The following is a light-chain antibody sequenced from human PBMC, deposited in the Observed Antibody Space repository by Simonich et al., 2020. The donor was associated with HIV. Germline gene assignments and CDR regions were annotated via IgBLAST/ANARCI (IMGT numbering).Light chain of an antibody. V-gene: IGLV2-14*03. J-gene: IGLJ2*01. Sequence: QSALTQPASVSGSPGQSITISCTGTSSDVGGYNYVSWYQQHPGKAPKLMIYDIRNRPSGVSNRFSGSKTGNTASRTISGLQAEDEADYYCSSYTSSSTLVVFGGGTKLTVL. CDR1: SSDVGGYNY. CDR3: SSYTSSSTLVV. CDR2: DIR.